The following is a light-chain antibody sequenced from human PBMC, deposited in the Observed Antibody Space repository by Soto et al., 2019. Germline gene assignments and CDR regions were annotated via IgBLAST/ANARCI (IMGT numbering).Light chain of an antibody. CDR1: SSDIGGYNY. Sequence: QSVLTQPASVSGSPGQSITISCTGTSSDIGGYNYVSWYQQHPGKAPKLIIYNVSNRPSGISNRFSGSKSGSTASLTISGLQAEDEADYYCTSYSRSSTLVIFGGGTQLTVL. J-gene: IGLJ2*01. V-gene: IGLV2-14*01. CDR2: NVS. CDR3: TSYSRSSTLVI.